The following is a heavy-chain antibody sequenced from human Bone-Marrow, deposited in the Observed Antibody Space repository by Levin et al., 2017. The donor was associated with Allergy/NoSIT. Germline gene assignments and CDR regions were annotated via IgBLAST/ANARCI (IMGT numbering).Heavy chain of an antibody. CDR1: GGSISSSSYY. CDR3: ASPSSPGGSYRHIDY. D-gene: IGHD3-16*02. V-gene: IGHV4-39*01. Sequence: SETLSLTCTVSGGSISSSSYYWGWIRQPPGKGLEWIGSIYYSGSTYYNPSLKSRVTISVDTSKNQFSLKLSSVTAADTAVYYCASPSSPGGSYRHIDYWGQGTLVTVSS. J-gene: IGHJ4*02. CDR2: IYYSGST.